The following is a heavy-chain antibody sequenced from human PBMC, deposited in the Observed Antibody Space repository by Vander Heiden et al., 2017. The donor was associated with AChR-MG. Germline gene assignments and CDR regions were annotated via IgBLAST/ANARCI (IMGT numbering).Heavy chain of an antibody. V-gene: IGHV3-74*01. CDR2: INSDGSST. D-gene: IGHD1-26*01. CDR1: GFTFSSYW. J-gene: IGHJ6*02. CDR3: ARECVGAIVFCGMDV. Sequence: EVQLVESGGGLVQPGGSLRLSCAASGFTFSSYWMHWVRQAPGKGLVWVSRINSDGSSTSYADSVKGRFTISRDNAKNTLYLQMNSLRAEDTAVYYCARECVGAIVFCGMDVWGQGTTVTVSS.